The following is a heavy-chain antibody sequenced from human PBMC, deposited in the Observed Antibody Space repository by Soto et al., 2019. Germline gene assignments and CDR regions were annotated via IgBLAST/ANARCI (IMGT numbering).Heavy chain of an antibody. Sequence: PSETLSLTCAVSGGSISSSNWWSWVRQPPGKGLEWIGEIYHSGSTNYNPSLKSRVTISVDKSKNQFSLKLSSVTAADTAVYYCARDSVDTSGYPKDYFDYWGQGTLVTVSS. J-gene: IGHJ4*02. CDR2: IYHSGST. D-gene: IGHD3-22*01. V-gene: IGHV4-4*02. CDR1: GGSISSSNW. CDR3: ARDSVDTSGYPKDYFDY.